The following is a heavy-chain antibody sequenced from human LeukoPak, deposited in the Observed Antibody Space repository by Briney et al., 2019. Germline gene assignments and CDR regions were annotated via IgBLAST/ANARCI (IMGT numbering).Heavy chain of an antibody. CDR2: FTPIFGTA. CDR3: AKGIRDSNAGITIFGEVDFHYYMDV. CDR1: GGTLSSYA. V-gene: IGHV1-69*05. Sequence: PSVKPSCTASGGTLSSYAISWVREAPGPRLESWGGFTPIFGTATYAQKFQGRVKITTHESTSTAYMELSSLLSEDPAVSYCAKGIRDSNAGITIFGEVDFHYYMDVWGKGTTVTVSS. D-gene: IGHD3-3*01. J-gene: IGHJ6*03.